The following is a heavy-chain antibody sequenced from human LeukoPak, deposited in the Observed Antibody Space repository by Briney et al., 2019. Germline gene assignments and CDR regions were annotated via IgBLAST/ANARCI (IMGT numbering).Heavy chain of an antibody. J-gene: IGHJ6*03. CDR3: ASCSSRILYYYYYMDV. CDR1: GGSISSYY. Sequence: SETLSLTCTVSGGSISSYYWSWIRQPPGKGLEWIGYIYYSGSTNYNPSLKSRGTILVDTSKNQFSLKLSSVTAEDTAVYYCASCSSRILYYYYYMDVWGKGTTVTISS. CDR2: IYYSGST. V-gene: IGHV4-59*01. D-gene: IGHD2-15*01.